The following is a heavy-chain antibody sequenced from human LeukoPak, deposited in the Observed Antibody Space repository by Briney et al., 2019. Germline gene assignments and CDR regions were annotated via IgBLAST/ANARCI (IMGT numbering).Heavy chain of an antibody. J-gene: IGHJ6*03. CDR3: ASAREYYYYYYMDV. CDR2: INPNSGGT. CDR1: GYTFTGYY. Sequence: ASVKVSCKASGYTFTGYYMHWVRQAPGQGLEWMGWINPNSGGTNYAQKFQGRVTMTRDTSISTAYMELSRLRSDDTAVYYCASAREYYYYYYMDVWGKGTTVTVSS. V-gene: IGHV1-2*02.